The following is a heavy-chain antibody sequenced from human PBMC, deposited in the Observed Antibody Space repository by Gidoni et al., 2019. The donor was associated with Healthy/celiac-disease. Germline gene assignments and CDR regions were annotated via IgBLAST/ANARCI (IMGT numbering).Heavy chain of an antibody. CDR1: GGTFSSYA. J-gene: IGHJ3*02. V-gene: IGHV1-69*01. D-gene: IGHD2-21*02. Sequence: QVQLVQSGAEVKKPGSSGQVSCKASGGTFSSYAISLVRQAPGQGLEWMGGISPIFCTANYAQKFQGRVTLTADESTSTAYMELSSLRSEDTAVYYCARDRAYCGGDCYSPPSPVAFDIWGQGTMVTVSS. CDR3: ARDRAYCGGDCYSPPSPVAFDI. CDR2: ISPIFCTA.